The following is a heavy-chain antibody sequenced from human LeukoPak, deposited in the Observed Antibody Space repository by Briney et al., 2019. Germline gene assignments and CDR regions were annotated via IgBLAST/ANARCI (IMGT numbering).Heavy chain of an antibody. CDR2: IKSKAYVGTT. V-gene: IGHV3-49*04. Sequence: GGSLRLSCTASGFTFGDYAMSWVRQAPGKGLEWVGFIKSKAYVGTTEYAASVKGRFTISRDDSKSIAYLEMNSLKSEDTAVYYCTRGYCSGAGCYPSDYWGQGTLVTVSS. CDR1: GFTFGDYA. J-gene: IGHJ4*02. D-gene: IGHD2-15*01. CDR3: TRGYCSGAGCYPSDY.